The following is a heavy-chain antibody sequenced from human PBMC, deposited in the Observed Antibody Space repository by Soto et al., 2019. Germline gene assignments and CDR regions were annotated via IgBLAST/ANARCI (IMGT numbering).Heavy chain of an antibody. CDR1: GFTFSSYS. J-gene: IGHJ5*02. D-gene: IGHD6-6*01. V-gene: IGHV3-48*01. Sequence: PGGSLRLSCAASGFTFSSYSMNWVRQAPGKGLEWVSYISSSSSTIYYADSVKGRFTISRDNAKNSLYLQMNSLRAEDTAVYYCARVRYSSSYFAFDPWGQGTLVTVAS. CDR2: ISSSSSTI. CDR3: ARVRYSSSYFAFDP.